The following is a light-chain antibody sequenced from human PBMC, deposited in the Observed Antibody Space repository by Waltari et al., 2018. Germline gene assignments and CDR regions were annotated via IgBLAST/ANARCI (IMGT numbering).Light chain of an antibody. CDR1: DLGRKN. V-gene: IGLV3-21*02. CDR2: DNS. J-gene: IGLJ2*01. CDR3: QVWDSTTDHAI. Sequence: SYLVTQPPSRSLAPGQTATLTCGGDDLGRKNVRLYQQRPGQAPVLVVYDNSDRSSGVPERFSGSNSGDTATLTISRVEVGDEADFYCQVWDSTTDHAIFGGGTKLTVL.